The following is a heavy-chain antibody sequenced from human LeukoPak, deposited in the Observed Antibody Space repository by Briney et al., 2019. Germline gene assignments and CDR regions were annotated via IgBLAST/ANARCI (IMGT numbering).Heavy chain of an antibody. CDR2: IKTNTGNP. J-gene: IGHJ6*03. Sequence: ASVKVSCKASGYTFTSYAMSWVRQTPGQGLEWMGWIKTNTGNPTYAQGFTGRFVFSLDTSVSTAYLQIRSLKAEDTAVYYCARVQDYYDDYYYMDVWGKGTTVTVSS. D-gene: IGHD3-22*01. CDR1: GYTFTSYA. CDR3: ARVQDYYDDYYYMDV. V-gene: IGHV7-4-1*02.